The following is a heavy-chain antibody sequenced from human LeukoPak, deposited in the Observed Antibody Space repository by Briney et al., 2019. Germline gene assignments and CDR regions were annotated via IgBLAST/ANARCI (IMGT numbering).Heavy chain of an antibody. CDR2: ISSSSSSI. D-gene: IGHD2-2*01. CDR3: ARARGTLVPAAKGDY. Sequence: GGSLRLSCAASGFTFGSYSMNWVRQAPGKGLEWVSSISSSSSSIYCADSLKGRFTISRDNAKNSLYLQMNSLRAEDSAVYYCARARGTLVPAAKGDYWGQGTLVTVSS. J-gene: IGHJ4*02. CDR1: GFTFGSYS. V-gene: IGHV3-21*01.